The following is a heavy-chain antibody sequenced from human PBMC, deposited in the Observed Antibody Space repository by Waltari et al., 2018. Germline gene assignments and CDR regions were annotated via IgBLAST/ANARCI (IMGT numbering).Heavy chain of an antibody. Sequence: EVQLVESGGVVVQPGGSLRLSCAASGFTFDDYAMHWVRQAPGEGLEGVSLISWDGGSTYDADSVKGRFTISRDNSKNSLYLQMNSLRAEDTALYYCASFSLLRPGEVDYWGQGTLVTVSS. J-gene: IGHJ4*02. CDR1: GFTFDDYA. D-gene: IGHD3-10*01. CDR3: ASFSLLRPGEVDY. CDR2: ISWDGGST. V-gene: IGHV3-43D*04.